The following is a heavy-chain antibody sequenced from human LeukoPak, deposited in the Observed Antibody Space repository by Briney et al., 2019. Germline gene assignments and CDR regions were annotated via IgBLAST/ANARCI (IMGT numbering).Heavy chain of an antibody. D-gene: IGHD2-2*01. CDR2: IYYSGST. V-gene: IGHV4-59*08. CDR3: ARHDIVVVPAAIAFDI. CDR1: GGSISSYY. Sequence: SETLSLTCIVSGGSISSYYWSWIRQPPGKGLEWIGFIYYSGSTNYNPSLKSRVTISVDTSKNQFSLKLSSVTAADTAVYYCARHDIVVVPAAIAFDIWGQGTMVTVSS. J-gene: IGHJ3*02.